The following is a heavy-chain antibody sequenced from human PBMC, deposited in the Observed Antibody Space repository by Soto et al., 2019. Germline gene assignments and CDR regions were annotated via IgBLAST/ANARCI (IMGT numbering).Heavy chain of an antibody. CDR3: AKGPPYYDFWSGYHEQNYYMDV. Sequence: GGSLRLSCAASGFTFSSYAMSWVRQAPGKGLEWVSAISGSGGSTYYADSVKGRFTISRDNSKNTLYLQMNSLRAEDTAVYYCAKGPPYYDFWSGYHEQNYYMDVWGKGTTVTVSS. CDR1: GFTFSSYA. V-gene: IGHV3-23*01. J-gene: IGHJ6*03. D-gene: IGHD3-3*01. CDR2: ISGSGGST.